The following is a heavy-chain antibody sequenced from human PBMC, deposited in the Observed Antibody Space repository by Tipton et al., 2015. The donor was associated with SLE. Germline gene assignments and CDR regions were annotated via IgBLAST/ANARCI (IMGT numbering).Heavy chain of an antibody. CDR1: GGSISSYY. CDR3: ARESWGSGSYPADY. J-gene: IGHJ4*02. V-gene: IGHV4-34*01. Sequence: TLSLTCTVSGGSISSYYWSWIRQPPGKGLEWIGEINHSGSTNYNPSLKSRVTISVDTSKNQFSLKLSSVTAADTAVYYCARESWGSGSYPADYWGQGTLVTVSS. CDR2: INHSGST. D-gene: IGHD3-10*01.